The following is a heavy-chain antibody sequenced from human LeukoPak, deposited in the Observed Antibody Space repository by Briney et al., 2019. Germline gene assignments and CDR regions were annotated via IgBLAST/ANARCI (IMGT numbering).Heavy chain of an antibody. CDR1: GFTFDDYA. Sequence: GGSLRLSCAASGFTFDDYAMNWVRQAPGKGLEWVSGISWNSGSIGYADSVKGRFTISRDNAKNSLYLQMNSLRAEDTALYYCAKDMSSSWYGDYYYYGMDVWGQGTTVTVSS. CDR3: AKDMSSSWYGDYYYYGMDV. D-gene: IGHD6-13*01. J-gene: IGHJ6*02. CDR2: ISWNSGSI. V-gene: IGHV3-9*01.